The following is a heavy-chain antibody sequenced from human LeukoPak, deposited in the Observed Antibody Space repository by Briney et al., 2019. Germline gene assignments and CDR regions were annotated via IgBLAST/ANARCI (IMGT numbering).Heavy chain of an antibody. Sequence: GGSLRLSCAASGFTFSSYSMNWVRQAPGKGLEWVSSISSSSSYIYYADSVKGRFTISRDNAKNSLYLQMNSLRAEDTAVYYCARDQHERQTYYYDSSGSSDYWGQGTLVTVSS. CDR3: ARDQHERQTYYYDSSGSSDY. CDR2: ISSSSSYI. V-gene: IGHV3-21*01. J-gene: IGHJ4*02. D-gene: IGHD3-22*01. CDR1: GFTFSSYS.